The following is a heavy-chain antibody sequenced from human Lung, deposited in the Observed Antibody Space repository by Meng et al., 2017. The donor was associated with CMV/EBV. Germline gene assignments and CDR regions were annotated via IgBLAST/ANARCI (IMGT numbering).Heavy chain of an antibody. J-gene: IGHJ4*02. V-gene: IGHV3-30*02. CDR3: AKDYTNTWSNYFDS. CDR2: MRYGGDDI. CDR1: GFSFSDYG. Sequence: GGSLRLXCEASGFSFSDYGMHCVRQVPGKGLEWVAFMRYGGDDIYYRDSVRGRFTVSRDNSKNTLYLQMDSLRPGDTALYYCAKDYTNTWSNYFDSLGRGXLVTVSS. D-gene: IGHD6-13*01.